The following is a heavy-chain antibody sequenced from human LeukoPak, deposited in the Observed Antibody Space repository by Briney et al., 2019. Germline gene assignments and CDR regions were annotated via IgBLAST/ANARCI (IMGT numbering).Heavy chain of an antibody. Sequence: SSVKVSCKASGGTFSSYAISWVRQAPGQGLEWMGGIIPIFGTANYAQKFQGRVTITADESTSTAYMELSSLRSEDTAVYYCARDTYCSGDSCYSYYFDYWGQGTLVTVSS. CDR2: IIPIFGTA. V-gene: IGHV1-69*01. CDR1: GGTFSSYA. D-gene: IGHD2-15*01. CDR3: ARDTYCSGDSCYSYYFDY. J-gene: IGHJ4*02.